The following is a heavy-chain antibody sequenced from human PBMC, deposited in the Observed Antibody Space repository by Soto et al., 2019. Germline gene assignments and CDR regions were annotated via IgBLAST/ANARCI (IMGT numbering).Heavy chain of an antibody. Sequence: QVQLVQSGAEVKKPGASVKVSCKASGYTFTSYYMHWVRQAPGQGLEWMGIINPSGGSTSSAQKFKGRVTMTRDTSTSTVYMELSSLRSEDTAVYYCARVSGYSFVIPRINYYGMDVWGQGTTVTVSS. J-gene: IGHJ6*02. V-gene: IGHV1-46*01. D-gene: IGHD5-18*01. CDR3: ARVSGYSFVIPRINYYGMDV. CDR1: GYTFTSYY. CDR2: INPSGGST.